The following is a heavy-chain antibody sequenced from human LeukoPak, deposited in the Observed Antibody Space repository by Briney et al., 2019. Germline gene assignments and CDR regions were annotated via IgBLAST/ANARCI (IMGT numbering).Heavy chain of an antibody. CDR1: GGSISSYY. J-gene: IGHJ6*03. Sequence: PSETLSLTRTVSGGSISSYYWSWIRQPPGKGLEWIGYIYYSGSTNYNPSLKSRVTTSVDTSKNQFSLKLSSVTAADTAVYYCARGNEYCSSTSCYKDLGYYYYYMDVWGKGTTVTVSS. CDR2: IYYSGST. D-gene: IGHD2-2*02. CDR3: ARGNEYCSSTSCYKDLGYYYYYMDV. V-gene: IGHV4-59*01.